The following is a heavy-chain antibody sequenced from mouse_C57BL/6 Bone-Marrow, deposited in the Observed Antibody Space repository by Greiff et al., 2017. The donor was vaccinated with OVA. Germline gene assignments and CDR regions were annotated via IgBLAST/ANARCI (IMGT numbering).Heavy chain of an antibody. D-gene: IGHD2-5*01. CDR3: ARSRNSKGDY. Sequence: QVQLQQPGAELVRPGSSVKLSCKASGYTFTSYWMAWVKQRPGQGLEWIGNIYPSDSETHYNQKFKDKATLTVDKSSSTAYMQLSSLTSEDSAVYYCARSRNSKGDYWGQGTTLTVSS. CDR1: GYTFTSYW. V-gene: IGHV1-61*01. CDR2: IYPSDSET. J-gene: IGHJ2*01.